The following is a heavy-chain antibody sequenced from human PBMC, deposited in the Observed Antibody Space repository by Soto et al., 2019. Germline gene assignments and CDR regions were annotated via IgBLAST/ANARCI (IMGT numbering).Heavy chain of an antibody. J-gene: IGHJ5*02. V-gene: IGHV1-69*08. CDR1: GGTFSSYT. Sequence: QVQLVQSGAEVKKPGSSVKVSCKASGGTFSSYTISWVRQAPGQGLEWMGRIIPILGIANYAQKFQGRVTITADKSTSTAYMELGSLRPEDTAVYYCARDLNSTYCSSTSCRRNWFDPWGQGTLVTVSS. D-gene: IGHD2-2*01. CDR2: IIPILGIA. CDR3: ARDLNSTYCSSTSCRRNWFDP.